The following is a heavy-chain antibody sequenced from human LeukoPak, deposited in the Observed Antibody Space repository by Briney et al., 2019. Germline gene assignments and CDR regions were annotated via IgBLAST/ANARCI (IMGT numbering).Heavy chain of an antibody. D-gene: IGHD6-13*01. V-gene: IGHV4-34*01. Sequence: PSETLSLTCAVPGGSFSGYLWSWLRQPPGKGLEWVGEINYNGEITNYNPSLKSRVSISVDTSKNQFSLKLSSVTAADTAVYYCARGAGYSSSWRPLGDWFDPWGQGTLVTVSS. CDR1: GGSFSGYL. CDR2: INYNGEIT. J-gene: IGHJ5*02. CDR3: ARGAGYSSSWRPLGDWFDP.